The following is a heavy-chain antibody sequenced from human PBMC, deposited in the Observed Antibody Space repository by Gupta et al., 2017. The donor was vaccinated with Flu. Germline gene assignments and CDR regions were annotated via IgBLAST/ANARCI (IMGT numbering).Heavy chain of an antibody. J-gene: IGHJ4*02. V-gene: IGHV3-23*01. CDR2: ISGSGGST. D-gene: IGHD4-4*01. CDR3: AKEKDSKGYFDN. Sequence: VRQAPGEGLEWVSAISGSGGSTYYPDSVKGRFTISRDNSKNMLYLQMNSLRVEDTAVYFCAKEKDSKGYFDNWGQGTLVTVSS.